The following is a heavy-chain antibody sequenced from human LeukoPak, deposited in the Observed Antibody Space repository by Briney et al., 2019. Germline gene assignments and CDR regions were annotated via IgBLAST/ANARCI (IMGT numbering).Heavy chain of an antibody. CDR2: ISSSGGTI. Sequence: GGSLRLSCAASGXTFSSYEMNWVRQAPGKGLEWVSYISSSGGTIFYADSVKGRFTISRDNAKNSLYLQTNSLRADDTAVYYCAKDLRGPKDYWGQGTLVTVSS. CDR1: GXTFSSYE. V-gene: IGHV3-48*03. D-gene: IGHD5-12*01. CDR3: AKDLRGPKDY. J-gene: IGHJ4*02.